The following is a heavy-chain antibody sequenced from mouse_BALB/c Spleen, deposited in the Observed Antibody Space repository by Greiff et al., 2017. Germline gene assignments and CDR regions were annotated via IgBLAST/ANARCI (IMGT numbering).Heavy chain of an antibody. D-gene: IGHD2-4*01. J-gene: IGHJ3*01. CDR2: ISSGGST. V-gene: IGHV5-6-5*01. Sequence: EVQRVESGGGLVKPGGSLKISCAASGFTFSSYAMSWVRQTPGKRLEWVASISSGGSTYYPDSVKGRVTISRDNARNILYLQMSSLRSEDTARYYCARDYDYAGLDYWGQGTLVTVSA. CDR3: ARDYDYAGLDY. CDR1: GFTFSSYA.